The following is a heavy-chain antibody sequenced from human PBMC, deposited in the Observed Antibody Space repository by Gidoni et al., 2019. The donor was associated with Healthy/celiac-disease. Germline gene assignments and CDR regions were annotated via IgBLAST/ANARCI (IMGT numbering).Heavy chain of an antibody. V-gene: IGHV4-34*01. CDR1: GGSCSGYY. D-gene: IGHD5-18*01. CDR2: INHSDST. CDR3: AGGRGYSYG. Sequence: QMQLQQWGAGLLKPSETLSLTCAVYGGSCSGYYWRWVREPPGKGREWIGDINHSDSTNYNPSLKSRVTISADSSKNQFSLKLSSVTSAATAVYYGAGGRGYSYGWGQGTLVTVSS. J-gene: IGHJ4*02.